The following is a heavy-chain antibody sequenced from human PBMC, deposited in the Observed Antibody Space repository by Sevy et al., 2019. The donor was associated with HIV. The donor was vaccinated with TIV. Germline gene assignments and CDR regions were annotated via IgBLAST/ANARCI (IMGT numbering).Heavy chain of an antibody. CDR3: TTEQVGATRVRPSYYYYYGMDV. CDR2: IKSKTDGGTT. J-gene: IGHJ6*02. D-gene: IGHD1-26*01. CDR1: GFTFSNAW. V-gene: IGHV3-15*01. Sequence: GGSLRLSCAASGFTFSNAWMSWVRQAPGKGLEWVGRIKSKTDGGTTDYAAPVKGRFTISRDDSKNTLYLKMNSLKTEDTAVYYCTTEQVGATRVRPSYYYYYGMDVWGQGTTVTVSS.